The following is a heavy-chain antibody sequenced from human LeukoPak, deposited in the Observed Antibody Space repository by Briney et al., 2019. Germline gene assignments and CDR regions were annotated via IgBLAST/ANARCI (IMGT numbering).Heavy chain of an antibody. CDR3: ARGVPAAFGAFDI. CDR2: IIPILGIA. Sequence: SVKVSCKASGGTFSSYAISWVRQAPGQGLEWMGRIIPILGIANYAQKFQGRVTITADKSTSTAYMELSSLRSEDTAVYYCARGVPAAFGAFDIWGQGTMVTVSS. J-gene: IGHJ3*02. CDR1: GGTFSSYA. D-gene: IGHD2-2*01. V-gene: IGHV1-69*04.